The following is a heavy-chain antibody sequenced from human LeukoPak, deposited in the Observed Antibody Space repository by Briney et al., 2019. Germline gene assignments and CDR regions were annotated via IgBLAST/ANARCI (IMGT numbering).Heavy chain of an antibody. CDR2: INTDGSSP. CDR3: AELGITMIGGV. V-gene: IGHV3-74*01. J-gene: IGHJ6*04. CDR1: GFSFSSYS. D-gene: IGHD3-10*02. Sequence: GGSLRLSCGASGFSFSSYSMTWVRQAPGKGLVWVSRINTDGSSPSYADSVKGRFPISRDNAKNSLYPQMNSLRAEDTAVYYCAELGITMIGGVWGKGTTVTISS.